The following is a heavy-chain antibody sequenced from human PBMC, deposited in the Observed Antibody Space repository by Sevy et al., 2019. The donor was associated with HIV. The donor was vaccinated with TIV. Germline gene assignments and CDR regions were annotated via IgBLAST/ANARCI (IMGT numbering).Heavy chain of an antibody. V-gene: IGHV1-24*01. Sequence: ASVKVSCKVSGYTLTKLSMHWVRQAPGKGLEWMGGFDPEDGETIYAQKFQGRVTMTEDTSTDTAYMELSSLRSEDTAVYYCATPKYVGYDYESLDIWGQGTMVTVPS. CDR3: ATPKYVGYDYESLDI. CDR1: GYTLTKLS. D-gene: IGHD5-12*01. J-gene: IGHJ3*02. CDR2: FDPEDGET.